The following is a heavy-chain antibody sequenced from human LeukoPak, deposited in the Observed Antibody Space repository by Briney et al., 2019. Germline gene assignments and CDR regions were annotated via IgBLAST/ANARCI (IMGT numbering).Heavy chain of an antibody. CDR3: ARGNAIYDPYLGDFDY. CDR1: GGSFTNCP. Sequence: ASVKVSCKASGGSFTNCPFHWVRQAPGQGLEWMGGIIPMFGSTDYAQKFQGRLTITADESTTTAYLELSSLRSEDTAVYYCARGNAIYDPYLGDFDYWGQGTLVTVSS. J-gene: IGHJ4*02. CDR2: IIPMFGST. V-gene: IGHV1-69*13. D-gene: IGHD1-26*01.